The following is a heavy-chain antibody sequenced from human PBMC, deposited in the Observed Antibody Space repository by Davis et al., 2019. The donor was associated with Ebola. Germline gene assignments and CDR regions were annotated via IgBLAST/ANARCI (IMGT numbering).Heavy chain of an antibody. CDR2: INPSIGNT. V-gene: IGHV1-46*01. D-gene: IGHD3-10*01. CDR1: GYAFTDYS. J-gene: IGHJ4*02. CDR3: ASGEFVDF. Sequence: ASVKVSCKASGYAFTDYSIHWVRQAPGQGLEWMGLINPSIGNTSLAQKFQGRVTLTRDTSTSTVHMDLSSLKSEDTAIYYCASGEFVDFWGQGTLVTVSS.